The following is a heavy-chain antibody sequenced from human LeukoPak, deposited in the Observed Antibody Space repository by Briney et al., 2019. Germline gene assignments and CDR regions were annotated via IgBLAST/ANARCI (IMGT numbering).Heavy chain of an antibody. CDR2: IKQDGSEK. V-gene: IGHV3-7*01. D-gene: IGHD3-9*01. CDR3: ASHQPVLRYFDGYAFDI. Sequence: PGGSLRLSCAASGFTFSSYWMSWVRQAPGKGLEWVANIKQDGSEKYYVDSVKGRFTISRDDAKNSLYLQMNSLRAEDTAVYYCASHQPVLRYFDGYAFDIWGQGTMVTVSS. J-gene: IGHJ3*02. CDR1: GFTFSSYW.